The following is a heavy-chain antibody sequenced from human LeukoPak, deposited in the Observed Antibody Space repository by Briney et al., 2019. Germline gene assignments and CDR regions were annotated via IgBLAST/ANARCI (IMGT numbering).Heavy chain of an antibody. V-gene: IGHV3-74*01. D-gene: IGHD6-13*01. Sequence: GGSLRLSCAASGFTFSSYWMHWVRQVPGKGLVWVSRINSDGSITTYADSVKGRFTISRDNAKNTLYLQMNSLRAEDTAVYYCARAQSREQQLPFDYWGQGTLVTVSS. CDR3: ARAQSREQQLPFDY. CDR2: INSDGSIT. J-gene: IGHJ4*02. CDR1: GFTFSSYW.